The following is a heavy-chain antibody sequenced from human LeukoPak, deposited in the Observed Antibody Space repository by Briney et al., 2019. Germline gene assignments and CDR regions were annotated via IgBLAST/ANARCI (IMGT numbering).Heavy chain of an antibody. J-gene: IGHJ4*02. CDR2: IYYSGST. CDR1: GGSISSSSYY. CDR3: ARGPYGDYPRLNY. Sequence: SETLSLTCTVSGGSISSSSYYWGWIRQPPGKGLEWIGSIYYSGSTYYNPSLKSRVTISVDTSKNQFSLKLSSVTAADTAVYYCARGPYGDYPRLNYWGQGTLVTVSS. V-gene: IGHV4-39*07. D-gene: IGHD4-17*01.